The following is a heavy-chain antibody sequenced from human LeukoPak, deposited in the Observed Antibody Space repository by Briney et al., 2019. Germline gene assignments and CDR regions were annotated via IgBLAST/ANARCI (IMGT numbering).Heavy chain of an antibody. CDR2: ISSSSSTI. D-gene: IGHD3-10*01. CDR1: GFTISSYS. CDR3: ARDIGFTVVRGAMLYYYAMDV. Sequence: QSGGSLRLSCAASGFTISSYSMNWVRQAPGKGLEWVSYISSSSSTIYYADSVKGRFTISRDNAENSLYLQMNSLRAEDTAVYYCARDIGFTVVRGAMLYYYAMDVWGQGTTVTISS. V-gene: IGHV3-48*04. J-gene: IGHJ6*02.